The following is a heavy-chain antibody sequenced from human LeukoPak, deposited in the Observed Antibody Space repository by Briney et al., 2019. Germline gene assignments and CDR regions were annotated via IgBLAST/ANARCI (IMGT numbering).Heavy chain of an antibody. CDR1: GGSISSSNW. V-gene: IGHV4-4*02. CDR3: ARLGPAAGTSFDY. CDR2: IYHSGST. D-gene: IGHD6-13*01. J-gene: IGHJ4*02. Sequence: SGNLSLTCAVSGGSISSSNWWSWVRQPPGKGLEWIGEIYHSGSTNYNPSLKSRVTISVDKSKNQFSLKLSSVTAADTAVYYCARLGPAAGTSFDYWGQGTLVTVSS.